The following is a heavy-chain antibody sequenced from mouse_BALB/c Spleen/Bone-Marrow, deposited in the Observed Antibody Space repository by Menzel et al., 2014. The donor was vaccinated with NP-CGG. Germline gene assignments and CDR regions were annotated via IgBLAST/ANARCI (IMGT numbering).Heavy chain of an antibody. Sequence: PGQGLEWIGYINPSSGYTNYNQKFKDKATLTADKSSSTAYMQLSSPTSEDSAVYYCARFFYDYDGPWFAYWGQGTLVTVSA. CDR2: INPSSGYT. V-gene: IGHV1S26*01. CDR3: ARFFYDYDGPWFAY. D-gene: IGHD2-4*01. J-gene: IGHJ3*01.